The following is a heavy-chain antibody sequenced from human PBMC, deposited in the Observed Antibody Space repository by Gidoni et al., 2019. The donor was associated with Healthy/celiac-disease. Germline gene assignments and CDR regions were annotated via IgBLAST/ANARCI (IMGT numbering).Heavy chain of an antibody. D-gene: IGHD6-13*01. J-gene: IGHJ4*02. CDR1: GGSISSYY. CDR3: ARGRTIAAAGDFDY. CDR2: IYTSGST. Sequence: QVQLQESGPGLVKPSETLSLTCTVSGGSISSYYWSWIRQPAGKGLEWIGRIYTSGSTNYNPSLKSRVTMSVDTSKNQFSLKLSSVTAADTAVYYCARGRTIAAAGDFDYWGQGTLVTVSS. V-gene: IGHV4-4*07.